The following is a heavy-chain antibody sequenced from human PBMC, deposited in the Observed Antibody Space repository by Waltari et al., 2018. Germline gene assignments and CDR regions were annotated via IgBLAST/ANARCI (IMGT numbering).Heavy chain of an antibody. Sequence: EVQLVESGGGLVKPGGSLRLSCAASGFTFSSYSMNWVRQAPGKGLEWVSYISSSGSTIYYADSVKGRFTISRDNAKNSLYLQMNSLRAEDTAVYYCARERGTTASLEWLLRYYFDYWGQGTLVTVSS. D-gene: IGHD3-3*01. V-gene: IGHV3-21*05. CDR1: GFTFSSYS. CDR2: ISSSGSTI. J-gene: IGHJ4*02. CDR3: ARERGTTASLEWLLRYYFDY.